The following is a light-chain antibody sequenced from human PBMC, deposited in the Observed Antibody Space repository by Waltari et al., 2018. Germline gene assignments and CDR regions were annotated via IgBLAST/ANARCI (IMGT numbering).Light chain of an antibody. V-gene: IGKV4-1*01. J-gene: IGKJ1*01. CDR2: WAS. Sequence: DIVVTPSPDFLAVSLGARATFNCKSSQNVLYSSNNKSFIAWYQQKSGQPPRLLIYWASTRESGVPDRFSGSGSGTDFTLTISSLQAEDVAVYYCHQYHTVPWTFGQGTKVEIK. CDR3: HQYHTVPWT. CDR1: QNVLYSSNNKSF.